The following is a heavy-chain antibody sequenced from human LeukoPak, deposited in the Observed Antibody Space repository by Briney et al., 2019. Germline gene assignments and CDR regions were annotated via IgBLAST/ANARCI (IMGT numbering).Heavy chain of an antibody. J-gene: IGHJ3*02. CDR2: IYSGGST. CDR1: GFTVRRNY. Sequence: PGGTLRLSCAASGFTVRRNYMSWVRQAPGKGLEWVSVIYSGGSTYYADSVKGRFTISRDNSKNTMYLQMNSLRAEDTAVYYCARGRADRVLLWFGEGYAFDIWGQGTMVTVSS. CDR3: ARGRADRVLLWFGEGYAFDI. D-gene: IGHD3-10*01. V-gene: IGHV3-53*01.